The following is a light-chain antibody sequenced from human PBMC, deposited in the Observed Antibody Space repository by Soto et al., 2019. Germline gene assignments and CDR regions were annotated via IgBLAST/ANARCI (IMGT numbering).Light chain of an antibody. CDR2: GAS. CDR1: QNINFN. V-gene: IGKV3D-15*03. CDR3: QQYHNWPPLT. Sequence: ETLMTQSPATLSASPGERVTLSCRASQNINFNLAWYQQKPGQAPRVLIYGASSRASGIPDRFSGSGSGTDFTLTISILEHDDFAFYYCQQYHNWPPLTFGGGTRVEIK. J-gene: IGKJ4*01.